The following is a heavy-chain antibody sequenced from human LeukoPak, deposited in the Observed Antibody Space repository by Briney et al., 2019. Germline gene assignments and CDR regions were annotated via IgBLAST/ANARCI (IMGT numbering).Heavy chain of an antibody. CDR3: ARHGDMVGAFDI. V-gene: IGHV4-4*09. D-gene: IGHD3-10*01. Sequence: PSETLSLACTVSGGSISSYYWSWIRQPPGKGLEWIGYIYTSGSTNYNPSLKSRVTISVDTSKNQFSLKLSSVTAADTAVYYCARHGDMVGAFDIWGQGTMVTVSS. J-gene: IGHJ3*02. CDR2: IYTSGST. CDR1: GGSISSYY.